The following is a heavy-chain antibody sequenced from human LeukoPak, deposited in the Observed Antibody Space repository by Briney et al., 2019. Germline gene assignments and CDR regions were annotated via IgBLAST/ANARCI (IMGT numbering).Heavy chain of an antibody. Sequence: GGSLRLSCAASGFTFSDYNMNWVRQAPGKGLEWVAYITISTGIIYYADSVKGRFTISRDNAKNSLYLQMNSLRAEDTAVYYCARGASVVAGNDNAFDIWGQGTMVTVSS. V-gene: IGHV3-48*01. CDR1: GFTFSDYN. CDR2: ITISTGII. CDR3: ARGASVVAGNDNAFDI. D-gene: IGHD6-19*01. J-gene: IGHJ3*02.